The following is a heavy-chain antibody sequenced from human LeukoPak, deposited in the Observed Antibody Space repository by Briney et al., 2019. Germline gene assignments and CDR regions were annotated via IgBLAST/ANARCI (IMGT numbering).Heavy chain of an antibody. J-gene: IGHJ4*02. V-gene: IGHV4-30-4*01. CDR3: ARGYCSGGSCYPARH. Sequence: ASETLSLTCTVSSGSISSGDYYWSWIRQPPGKGLEWIGYIYYSGSTSYNPSLKSRVTISVDTSRNQFSLKLSSITAADTAVYYCARGYCSGGSCYPARHWGQGTLVIVSS. CDR2: IYYSGST. CDR1: SGSISSGDYY. D-gene: IGHD2-15*01.